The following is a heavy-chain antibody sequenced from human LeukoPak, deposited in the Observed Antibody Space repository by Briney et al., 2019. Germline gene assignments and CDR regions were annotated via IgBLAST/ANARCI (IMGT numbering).Heavy chain of an antibody. CDR3: AKGDYYGSGSYYNLGSLAFDY. V-gene: IGHV1-69*13. CDR1: GGTFSSYA. Sequence: GASVKVSCKASGGTFSSYAISWVRQAPGQGLEWMGGMIPMFGTANYAQKFQGRVTITADESTSTAYMELSSLRSEDTAVYYCAKGDYYGSGSYYNLGSLAFDYWGQGALVTVSS. J-gene: IGHJ4*02. D-gene: IGHD3-10*01. CDR2: MIPMFGTA.